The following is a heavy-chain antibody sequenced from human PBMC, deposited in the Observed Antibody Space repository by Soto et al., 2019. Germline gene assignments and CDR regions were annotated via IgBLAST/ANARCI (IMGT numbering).Heavy chain of an antibody. J-gene: IGHJ6*02. V-gene: IGHV4-30-4*01. Sequence: SETLSLTCTVSGDSISSGNKYWSWIRQPPGKGLEWIGYIFSSGTTYYNPSLKSRPTMSLDASQNQFSLKLNSLTDADTAVYFCARVQSQFEYYYAMDVWGQGTTVTVS. CDR2: IFSSGTT. CDR1: GDSISSGNKY. D-gene: IGHD3-16*01. CDR3: ARVQSQFEYYYAMDV.